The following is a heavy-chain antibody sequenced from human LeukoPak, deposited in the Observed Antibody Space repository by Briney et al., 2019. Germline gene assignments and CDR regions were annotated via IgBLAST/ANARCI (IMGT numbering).Heavy chain of an antibody. CDR1: GFTFTSYA. V-gene: IGHV3-23*01. CDR3: GKDAHAGWFKNYYFDS. CDR2: ISGRGGST. Sequence: PGGSLRLSCAASGFTFTSYAMSWVRQAPGKGLEWVSAISGRGGSTFYADSVKGRFTISRDNSENTLYLQMNSLRADDTAVYYCGKDAHAGWFKNYYFDSWGQRTLVTVSS. J-gene: IGHJ4*02. D-gene: IGHD6-19*01.